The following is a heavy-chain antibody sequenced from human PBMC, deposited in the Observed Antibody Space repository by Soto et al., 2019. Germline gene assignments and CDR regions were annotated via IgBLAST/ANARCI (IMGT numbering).Heavy chain of an antibody. CDR3: AGVSIAAGYGYFEY. CDR2: IYYSGST. Sequence: PSETLSLTCTVSGGSISSYYWSWIRQPPGKGLEWIGYIYYSGSTNYNPSLKSRVTISVDTSKNQFSLKLSSVTAADTAVYYCAGVSIAAGYGYFEYWGQGTLVTVSS. CDR1: GGSISSYY. D-gene: IGHD6-6*01. V-gene: IGHV4-59*01. J-gene: IGHJ4*02.